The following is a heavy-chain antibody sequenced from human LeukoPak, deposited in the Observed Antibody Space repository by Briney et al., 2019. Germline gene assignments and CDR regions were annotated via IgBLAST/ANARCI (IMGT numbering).Heavy chain of an antibody. D-gene: IGHD2/OR15-2a*01. Sequence: QPGGSLILYCAASGFTFSIYNMSWVRQAPGKGLEWVSAIGGGGGNTFYADSVKGRFTISRDNAKNSLYLQMNSLRDEDTAVYYCARDATKGEELSYALWGQGALVTVSS. J-gene: IGHJ4*02. CDR2: IGGGGGNT. CDR3: ARDATKGEELSYAL. CDR1: GFTFSIYN. V-gene: IGHV3-23*01.